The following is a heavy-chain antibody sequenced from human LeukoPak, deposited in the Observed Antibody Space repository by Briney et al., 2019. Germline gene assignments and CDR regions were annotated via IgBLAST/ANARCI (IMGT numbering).Heavy chain of an antibody. V-gene: IGHV3-23*01. J-gene: IGHJ4*02. D-gene: IGHD2-2*01. Sequence: AGGALRLSCADSGFTFSNYDMRWGVQAPGKGGEWGSAISGSGGGTYYADSVKGRFTISRDNSKNTLYLQMNSLRAEDTAVYYCAKASLVYCSSISCLYFFDYWGQGTLVTVSS. CDR2: ISGSGGGT. CDR3: AKASLVYCSSISCLYFFDY. CDR1: GFTFSNYD.